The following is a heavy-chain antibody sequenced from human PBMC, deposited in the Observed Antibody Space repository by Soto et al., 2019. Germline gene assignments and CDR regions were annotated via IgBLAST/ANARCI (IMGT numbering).Heavy chain of an antibody. Sequence: PGGSLRLSCAASGFTCSSYGMHWVRQAPGKGLEWVAVIWYDGSNKYYADSVKGRFTISRDNSKNTLYLQMNSLRAEDTAVYYCARYIEQIAIKGNLFDLWGQGSLVTVSS. CDR2: IWYDGSNK. CDR3: ARYIEQIAIKGNLFDL. CDR1: GFTCSSYG. D-gene: IGHD2-15*01. J-gene: IGHJ5*02. V-gene: IGHV3-33*01.